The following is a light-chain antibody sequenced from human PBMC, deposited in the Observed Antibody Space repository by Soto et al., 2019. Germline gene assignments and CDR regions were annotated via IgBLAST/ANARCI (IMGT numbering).Light chain of an antibody. CDR1: SSDVGGYNY. Sequence: QSALTQPASVSGSPGQSITISCTGTSSDVGGYNYVSWYQQHPGKAPKLMISEVTNRPSGVSNRFSGSKSGNTASLTISGLQAEDEADYYCSSYTSTGTVVVFGTGTKVTVL. J-gene: IGLJ1*01. V-gene: IGLV2-14*01. CDR2: EVT. CDR3: SSYTSTGTVVV.